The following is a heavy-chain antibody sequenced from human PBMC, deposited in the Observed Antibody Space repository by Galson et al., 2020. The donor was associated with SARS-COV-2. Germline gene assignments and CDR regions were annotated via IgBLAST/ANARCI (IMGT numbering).Heavy chain of an antibody. Sequence: TGGSLRLSCAASGFTFSSYAMSWVRQAPGKGLEWVSAISGSGGSTYYADSVKGRFTISRDNSKNTLYLQMNSLRAEDTAVYYCAKGPVYSRGVAWFDPWGQGTLVTVSS. J-gene: IGHJ5*02. CDR1: GFTFSSYA. V-gene: IGHV3-23*01. D-gene: IGHD6-13*01. CDR2: ISGSGGST. CDR3: AKGPVYSRGVAWFDP.